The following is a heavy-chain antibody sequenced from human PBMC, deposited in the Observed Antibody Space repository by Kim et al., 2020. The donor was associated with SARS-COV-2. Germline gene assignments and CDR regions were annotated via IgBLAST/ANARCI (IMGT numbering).Heavy chain of an antibody. D-gene: IGHD3-22*01. V-gene: IGHV4-4*02. J-gene: IGHJ4*02. Sequence: PSLKSRVTKSVDKSKNQFSLKLSSVTAADTAVYYCARATYYYDSSGYYEYWGQGTLVTVSS. CDR3: ARATYYYDSSGYYEY.